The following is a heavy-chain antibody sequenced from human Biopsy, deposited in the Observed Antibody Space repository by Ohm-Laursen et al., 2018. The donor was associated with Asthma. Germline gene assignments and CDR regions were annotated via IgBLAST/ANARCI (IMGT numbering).Heavy chain of an antibody. J-gene: IGHJ6*02. Sequence: SLRLSCAASAFTFSTYWMTWVRQAPGKGLQWVATINQYGSEESYVDSVKGRFTISRDNAKNSLYLQMNSLRGEDTAVYYCARMITIFGVVSRGMDVWGQGTTVTVSS. V-gene: IGHV3-7*02. CDR2: INQYGSEE. CDR3: ARMITIFGVVSRGMDV. D-gene: IGHD3-3*01. CDR1: AFTFSTYW.